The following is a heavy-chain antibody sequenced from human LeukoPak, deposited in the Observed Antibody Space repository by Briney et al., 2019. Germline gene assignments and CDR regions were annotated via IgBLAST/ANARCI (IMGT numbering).Heavy chain of an antibody. D-gene: IGHD1-26*01. V-gene: IGHV1-24*01. Sequence: GASVKVSCKVSGYTLTELSMHWVRQAPGKGLEWMGGFDPEDGETIYAQKFQGRVTMTEDTSTDTAYMELSSLRSEDTAVYYCAVISQSGSYYTFDYWGQGTLVTVSS. CDR1: GYTLTELS. CDR2: FDPEDGET. CDR3: AVISQSGSYYTFDY. J-gene: IGHJ4*02.